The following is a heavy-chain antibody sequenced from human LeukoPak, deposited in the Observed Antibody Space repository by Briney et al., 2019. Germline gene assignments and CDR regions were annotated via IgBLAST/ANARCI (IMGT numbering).Heavy chain of an antibody. J-gene: IGHJ4*02. CDR3: AKDLWAPSSGWPYYFDQ. Sequence: GGSLRLSCAASGFTFSSYAMSWVRQAPGKGLEWVSAISGSGVSTYYADSVKGRFTVSRDNSKNTLYLQMNSLRAEDTAVYYCAKDLWAPSSGWPYYFDQWGQGTLVTVSS. D-gene: IGHD6-19*01. CDR2: ISGSGVST. V-gene: IGHV3-23*01. CDR1: GFTFSSYA.